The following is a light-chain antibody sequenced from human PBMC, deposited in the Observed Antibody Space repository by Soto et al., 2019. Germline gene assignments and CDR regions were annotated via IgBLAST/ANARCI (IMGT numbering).Light chain of an antibody. V-gene: IGLV1-51*01. Sequence: QSVLTQPPSVSAAPGQKVTISCSGSSSNIGNNYVSWYQQLPGTAPKLLIYDNNKRPSGIPDRFSGSKSGTSATLGITGLQTGDEADYYCGTWYSSLSAPYVFGTGT. J-gene: IGLJ1*01. CDR2: DNN. CDR1: SSNIGNNY. CDR3: GTWYSSLSAPYV.